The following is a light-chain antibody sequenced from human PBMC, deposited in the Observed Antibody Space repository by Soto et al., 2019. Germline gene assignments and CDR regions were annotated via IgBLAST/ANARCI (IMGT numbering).Light chain of an antibody. CDR1: QSISNY. Sequence: DIQMTQSPSSLSASVGARVTITCRASQSISNYLNWYQQKPGKAPNLLIYAVSSLRSGVPSRFSGSGSGTDFTLNISSLQPEDFATYYGQQSYSTARTFGQGTKLEIK. CDR2: AVS. V-gene: IGKV1-39*01. CDR3: QQSYSTART. J-gene: IGKJ2*01.